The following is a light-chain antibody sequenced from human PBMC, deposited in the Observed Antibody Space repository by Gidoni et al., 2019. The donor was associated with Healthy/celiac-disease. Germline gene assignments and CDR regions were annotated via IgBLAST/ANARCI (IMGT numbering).Light chain of an antibody. J-gene: IGKJ1*01. Sequence: DIVMTQSPLSLPVTPGEPASISCRSSQSLLHSNGYTYLDCYLQKPGQSPQLLIYLGSNRASGVPDRFSGSGSGTDFTLKISRVEAEDVGVYYCMQALQTLWTFGQGTKVEIK. CDR1: QSLLHSNGYTY. V-gene: IGKV2-28*01. CDR2: LGS. CDR3: MQALQTLWT.